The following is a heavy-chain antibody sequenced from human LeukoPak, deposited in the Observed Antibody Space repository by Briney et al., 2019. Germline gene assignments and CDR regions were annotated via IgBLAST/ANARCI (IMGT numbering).Heavy chain of an antibody. CDR3: ARDRGDCSGIACYPTYYFDY. V-gene: IGHV3-30*04. Sequence: GGSLRLSCAASGFTFTNYAMHWVRQAPGKGLGWVAIISYDGSSRYYADSVKGRFTISRDNSKNTLYLQMNSLRAEDTAVYYCARDRGDCSGIACYPTYYFDYWGQGTLVTVSS. CDR1: GFTFTNYA. D-gene: IGHD2-15*01. CDR2: ISYDGSSR. J-gene: IGHJ4*02.